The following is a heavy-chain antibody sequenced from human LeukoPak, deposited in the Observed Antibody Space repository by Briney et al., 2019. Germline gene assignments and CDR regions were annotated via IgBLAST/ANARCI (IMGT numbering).Heavy chain of an antibody. V-gene: IGHV1-2*02. CDR1: GYSFTDYY. J-gene: IGHJ4*02. CDR3: ARTGVAVAGRNFDY. CDR2: INPNSCGT. D-gene: IGHD6-19*01. Sequence: ASVTVSCKASGYSFTDYYLHWLRQAPGQGLAWVGWINPNSCGTNYAQKFQGRITMTRDTSISTAYMELSRLRSDDTAVYYCARTGVAVAGRNFDYWGQGTLVTVSS.